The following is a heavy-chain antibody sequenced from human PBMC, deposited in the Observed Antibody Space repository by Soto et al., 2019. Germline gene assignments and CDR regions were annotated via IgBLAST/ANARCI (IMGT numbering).Heavy chain of an antibody. CDR3: TRHWMIGYSYAYRFEP. Sequence: PGGSLRLSCAASGFTFSGSAMHWVRQASGKGLEWVGRIRSKANSYATAYAASVKGRFTISRDDSKNTAYLQMNSLKTEDTAVYYCTRHWMIGYSYAYRFEPWGQGTRVTVSS. D-gene: IGHD5-18*01. J-gene: IGHJ5*02. CDR2: IRSKANSYAT. V-gene: IGHV3-73*01. CDR1: GFTFSGSA.